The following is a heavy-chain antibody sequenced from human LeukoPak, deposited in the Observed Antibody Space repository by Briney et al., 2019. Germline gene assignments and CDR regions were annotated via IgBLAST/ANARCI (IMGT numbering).Heavy chain of an antibody. D-gene: IGHD3-10*02. Sequence: PGGSLRLSCAASGFTVSSNYMSWVRQAPGKGLERVSVIYSGGSTYYADSVKGRFTISRDNSKNTLYLQMNSLRAEDTAVYYCARSLFGELPDGMDVWGKGTTVTVSS. CDR1: GFTVSSNY. J-gene: IGHJ6*04. CDR2: IYSGGST. V-gene: IGHV3-53*01. CDR3: ARSLFGELPDGMDV.